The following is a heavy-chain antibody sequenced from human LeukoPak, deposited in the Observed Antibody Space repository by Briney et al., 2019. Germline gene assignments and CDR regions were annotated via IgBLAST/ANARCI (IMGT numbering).Heavy chain of an antibody. V-gene: IGHV3-7*01. D-gene: IGHD1-20*01. J-gene: IGHJ4*02. Sequence: GGSLRLSCSASGFTFNTYWMSWVRQAPGKGLQWVANVRPDGREQRYVDSVKGRFTISRDNAKNLVYLQMNSLRTDDTGVYYCAKDSNWNDAFYFDYWGQGTLVTVSS. CDR1: GFTFNTYW. CDR2: VRPDGREQ. CDR3: AKDSNWNDAFYFDY.